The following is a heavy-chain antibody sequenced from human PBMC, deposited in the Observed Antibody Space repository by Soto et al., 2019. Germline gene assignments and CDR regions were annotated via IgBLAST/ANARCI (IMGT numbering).Heavy chain of an antibody. D-gene: IGHD3-22*01. CDR2: IIPVFQTA. CDR1: GGLFSSYP. V-gene: IGHV1-69*13. CDR3: ARGGSGYTWFNEF. J-gene: IGHJ4*02. Sequence: SVKVSCKASGGLFSSYPISWVRQVPGQGLEWMGGIIPVFQTAYYTQRFQGRVTITADESTNTAYMELSSLRSEDTAIYYCARGGSGYTWFNEFWGQGTLVTVSS.